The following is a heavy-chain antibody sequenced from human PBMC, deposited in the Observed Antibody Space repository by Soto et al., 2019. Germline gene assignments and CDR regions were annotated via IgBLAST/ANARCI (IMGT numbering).Heavy chain of an antibody. CDR3: VGGYYYGDY. J-gene: IGHJ4*02. CDR1: GFTFRSYG. Sequence: QVQLVESGGGVVQPGRSLRLSCAASGFTFRSYGMHWVRQAPGKGLEWVAVISYDGGTKYYADSVKGRFTISRDNSKNTLYLQMNSLRAEDTAVYYCVGGYYYGDYWGQGTLVTVSS. V-gene: IGHV3-30*03. D-gene: IGHD3-22*01. CDR2: ISYDGGTK.